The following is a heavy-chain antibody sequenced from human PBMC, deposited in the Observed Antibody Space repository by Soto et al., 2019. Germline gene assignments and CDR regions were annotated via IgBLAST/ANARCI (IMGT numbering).Heavy chain of an antibody. Sequence: GGSLRLSCAASGFTFSSYAMSWVRQAPGKGLEWVSAISGSGGNTYYADSVKGRFTISRDNSKNTLYLQMNSLIAEDTSVYYCAKSLVARPYDYWGQGTLVTVSS. V-gene: IGHV3-23*01. CDR1: GFTFSSYA. D-gene: IGHD6-6*01. CDR2: ISGSGGNT. J-gene: IGHJ4*02. CDR3: AKSLVARPYDY.